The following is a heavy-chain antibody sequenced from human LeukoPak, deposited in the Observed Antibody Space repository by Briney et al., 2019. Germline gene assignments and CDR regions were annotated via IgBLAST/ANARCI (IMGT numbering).Heavy chain of an antibody. Sequence: GGSLRLSCAASGFAFSVSWMHWVRRAPGKGLVWVSVIRSDGSGTAYADSVKGRFTISRDNAKDTVYLQMNSLRDEDTAVYYCAKDYFGSLESWGQGTLVTVSS. CDR2: IRSDGSGT. V-gene: IGHV3-74*03. CDR1: GFAFSVSW. D-gene: IGHD2/OR15-2a*01. CDR3: AKDYFGSLES. J-gene: IGHJ4*02.